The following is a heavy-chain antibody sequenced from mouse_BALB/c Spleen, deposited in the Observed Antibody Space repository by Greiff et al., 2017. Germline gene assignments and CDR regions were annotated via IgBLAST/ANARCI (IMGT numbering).Heavy chain of an antibody. J-gene: IGHJ2*01. CDR3: ARVVRRGFDY. D-gene: IGHD2-14*01. CDR1: GYTFTSYW. CDR2: INPSTGYT. V-gene: IGHV1-7*01. Sequence: QVQLQQSGAELAKPGASVKMSCKASGYTFTSYWMHWVKQRPGQGLEWIGYINPSTGYTEYNQKFKDKATLTADKSSSTAYMQLSSLTSEDSAVYDCARVVRRGFDYWGQGTTRTVSS.